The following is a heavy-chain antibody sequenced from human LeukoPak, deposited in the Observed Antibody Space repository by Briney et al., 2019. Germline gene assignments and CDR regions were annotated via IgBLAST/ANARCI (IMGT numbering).Heavy chain of an antibody. CDR3: ASEDYVWGGLDY. J-gene: IGHJ4*02. Sequence: SETLSLTCTVSGGSISTSSYYWGWIRQPPGKELEWIGKMYYSGRTYYNPSLKSRVTISVDTSKNQFSLKLSSVTAADTAVYYCASEDYVWGGLDYWGQGTLVTVSS. CDR1: GGSISTSSYY. CDR2: MYYSGRT. D-gene: IGHD3-16*01. V-gene: IGHV4-39*07.